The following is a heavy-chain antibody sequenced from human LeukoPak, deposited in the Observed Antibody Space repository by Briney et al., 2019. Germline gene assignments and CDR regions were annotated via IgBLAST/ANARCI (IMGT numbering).Heavy chain of an antibody. CDR3: ARDERYDSSGYPFDY. Sequence: ASVKVSCKASGYTFTGYYMHWVRQAPGQGLEWMGWINPNSGDTNYAQKFQGRVTMTRDTSISTAYMELSRLRSDDTAVYYCARDERYDSSGYPFDYWGQGTLVTVSS. D-gene: IGHD3-22*01. V-gene: IGHV1-2*02. CDR2: INPNSGDT. CDR1: GYTFTGYY. J-gene: IGHJ4*02.